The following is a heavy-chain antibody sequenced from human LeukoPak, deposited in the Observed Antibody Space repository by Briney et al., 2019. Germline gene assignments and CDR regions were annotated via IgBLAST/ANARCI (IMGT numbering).Heavy chain of an antibody. J-gene: IGHJ4*02. V-gene: IGHV3-53*01. D-gene: IGHD3-22*01. Sequence: GGSLRLSCAASGFTVSSNYMSWVRQAPGKGLEWVSVIYSGGSTYYADSVKGRFTISRDNSKNTLYLQMNSLRAEDTAVYYCVRVHYYDSSGYYDDYWGQGTLVTVSS. CDR2: IYSGGST. CDR3: VRVHYYDSSGYYDDY. CDR1: GFTVSSNY.